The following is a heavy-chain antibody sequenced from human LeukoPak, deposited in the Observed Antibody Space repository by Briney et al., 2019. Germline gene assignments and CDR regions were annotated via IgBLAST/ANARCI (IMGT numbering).Heavy chain of an antibody. Sequence: ASVKVSCKASGYTFTSYGISWVRQSPGQGLEWMGWISAYNGNTNYAQKLQGRVTMTTDTSTSTAYMELRSLRSDDTAVYYCARGSLVVAESPFDYWGQGTLVTVSS. CDR2: ISAYNGNT. CDR3: ARGSLVVAESPFDY. CDR1: GYTFTSYG. J-gene: IGHJ4*02. D-gene: IGHD2-15*01. V-gene: IGHV1-18*01.